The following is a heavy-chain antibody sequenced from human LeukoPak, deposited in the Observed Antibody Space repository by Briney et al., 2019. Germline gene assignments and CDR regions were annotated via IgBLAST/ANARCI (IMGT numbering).Heavy chain of an antibody. D-gene: IGHD2-8*01. CDR3: AREPTPRYCTNGVCYGGCDY. CDR2: IYTSGST. J-gene: IGHJ4*02. CDR1: GGSISSGSYY. V-gene: IGHV4-61*02. Sequence: ASQTLSLTCTVSGGSISSGSYYWSWIRQPAGKGLEWIGRIYTSGSTNYNPSLKSRVTISVDTSKNQFSLKLSSVTAADTAVYYCAREPTPRYCTNGVCYGGCDYWGQGTLVTVSS.